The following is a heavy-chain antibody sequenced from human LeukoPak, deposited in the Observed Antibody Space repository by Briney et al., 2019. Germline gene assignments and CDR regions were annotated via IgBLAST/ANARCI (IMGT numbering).Heavy chain of an antibody. CDR1: GYTFTGYY. D-gene: IGHD3-3*01. J-gene: IGHJ6*03. CDR3: ARQFGAIFGLGDYYYMDV. Sequence: ASVKVSCKASGYTFTGYYIHWVRQAPGQGPEWMGIINPSGGSTSYAQKFQGRVTMTRDVSTSTVYMELSSLRSEDTAVYYCARQFGAIFGLGDYYYMDVWGKGTTVTVSS. CDR2: INPSGGST. V-gene: IGHV1-46*01.